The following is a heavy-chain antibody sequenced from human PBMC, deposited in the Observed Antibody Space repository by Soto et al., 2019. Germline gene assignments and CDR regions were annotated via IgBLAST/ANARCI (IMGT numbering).Heavy chain of an antibody. V-gene: IGHV1-18*01. J-gene: IGHJ6*02. CDR1: GYTFSRYG. CDR2: ISGYNGDT. D-gene: IGHD2-8*01. CDR3: AKNGLPPYYYYGMDV. Sequence: QGQLVQSGPEVKKPGASVKVSCKTSGYTFSRYGISWVRQAPGQGLEWMGWISGYNGDTNYAQKVQGRVTMTIDTSTYTAYMELRSLTSYDTAIYYCAKNGLPPYYYYGMDVWGQGSTVTFSS.